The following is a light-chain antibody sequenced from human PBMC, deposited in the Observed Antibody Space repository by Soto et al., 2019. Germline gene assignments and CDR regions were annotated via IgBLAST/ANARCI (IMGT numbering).Light chain of an antibody. CDR3: QQYDNLPPTWT. Sequence: DIQMTQSPSSLSASVEDRVTITCQASQDISNYLNWYQQKPGKAPKLLIYDASNLETGVPSRFSGSGSGTDFTFTISSLQPEDIATYYCQQYDNLPPTWTFGQGTKVEIK. CDR1: QDISNY. V-gene: IGKV1-33*01. J-gene: IGKJ1*01. CDR2: DAS.